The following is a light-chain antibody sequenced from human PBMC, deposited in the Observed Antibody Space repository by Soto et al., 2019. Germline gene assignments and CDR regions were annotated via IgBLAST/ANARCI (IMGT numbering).Light chain of an antibody. CDR2: GAS. CDR3: QHYGRSPIT. J-gene: IGKJ5*01. CDR1: QSVNSR. V-gene: IGKV3-20*01. Sequence: IRVSQSPCTLSLSTGERATLSCRASQSVNSRLAWYQHKPGQAPRLLISGASSRATGIPDRFSGSGSATDFTLTISRLEPEDFALYYCQHYGRSPITFGQGTRLAIK.